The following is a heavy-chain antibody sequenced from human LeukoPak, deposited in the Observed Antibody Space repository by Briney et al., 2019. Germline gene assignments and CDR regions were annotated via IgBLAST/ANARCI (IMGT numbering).Heavy chain of an antibody. D-gene: IGHD5-24*01. CDR1: GGSISSGDYY. Sequence: SETLSLTCTVSGGSISSGDYYWSWIRQPPGKGLEWIGYIYYSGSTYYNPSLKSRVTISVDTSKNQFSLKLSSVTAADTAVYYCARDLDRDGYKNDRLALRYWGQGTLVTVSS. J-gene: IGHJ4*02. CDR2: IYYSGST. CDR3: ARDLDRDGYKNDRLALRY. V-gene: IGHV4-30-4*01.